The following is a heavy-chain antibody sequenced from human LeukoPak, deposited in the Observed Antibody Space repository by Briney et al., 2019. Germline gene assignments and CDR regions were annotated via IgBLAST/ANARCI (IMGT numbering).Heavy chain of an antibody. CDR2: IYSGGNT. CDR3: AKGSSSSRPYYFDY. CDR1: GFTVSNNY. V-gene: IGHV3-53*01. D-gene: IGHD6-6*01. J-gene: IGHJ4*02. Sequence: PGGSLRLSCAASGFTVSNNYMNWVRQAPGKGLEWVSVIYSGGNTYYADSAKGRLTISRDNSKNTLYLQMSSLRAEDTAMYYCAKGSSSSRPYYFDYWGQGTLVTVSS.